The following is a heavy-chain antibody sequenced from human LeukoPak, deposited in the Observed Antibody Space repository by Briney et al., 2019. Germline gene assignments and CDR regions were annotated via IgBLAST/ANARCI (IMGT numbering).Heavy chain of an antibody. Sequence: SETLSLTCAVSGGSISSYYWSWIREPPGKGREWIGYIYSTGSTNYNPSLKSRVTISVDTSKSQFSLKLSSVTAADTAVYYCARDGGNLLDYWGQGTLVTVSS. V-gene: IGHV4-59*01. J-gene: IGHJ4*02. CDR3: ARDGGNLLDY. D-gene: IGHD4-23*01. CDR1: GGSISSYY. CDR2: IYSTGST.